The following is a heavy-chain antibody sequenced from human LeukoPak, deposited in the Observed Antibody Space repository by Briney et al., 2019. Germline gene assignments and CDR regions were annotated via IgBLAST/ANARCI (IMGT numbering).Heavy chain of an antibody. D-gene: IGHD1-26*01. V-gene: IGHV4-59*08. CDR3: ARLSGSQTTPY. Sequence: SETLSLTCTVSGGSISSYYWSWIRQPPEKGLEWIGYIYCSRTTTDNPTGRIRVTMSVDTSTIQFSLKLSSVTAADTAVYYCARLSGSQTTPYWGQGTLVTVSS. CDR1: GGSISSYY. CDR2: IYCSRTT. J-gene: IGHJ4*02.